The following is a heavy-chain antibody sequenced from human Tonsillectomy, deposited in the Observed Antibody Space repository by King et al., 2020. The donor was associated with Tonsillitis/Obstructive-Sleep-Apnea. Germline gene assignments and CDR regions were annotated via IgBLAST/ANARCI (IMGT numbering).Heavy chain of an antibody. CDR2: IIPMFGIA. J-gene: IGHJ6*02. D-gene: IGHD6-6*01. V-gene: IGHV1-69*10. Sequence: QLVQSGAEVKKPGSSVKVSCKASGGTFSSYSISWVRQAPGQGREWMGGIIPMFGIANYAQKFQGRATITADKTTSTAYMELSSLRSEDTAVYYCARAPSIAAPSPIDVWGQGTTFTVSS. CDR1: GGTFSSYS. CDR3: ARAPSIAAPSPIDV.